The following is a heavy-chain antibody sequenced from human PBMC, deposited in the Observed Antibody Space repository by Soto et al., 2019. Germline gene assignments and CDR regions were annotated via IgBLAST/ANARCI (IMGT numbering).Heavy chain of an antibody. Sequence: LGESLKISCMGSGYKVSTLHNFTSYWIAWVRQMPGEGLGWMGIIYPGDSDTRYSPSFQGQVTISADKSINSVYLQWSSLKASDTATYYCARLGFNYDFLSGYYNVHHYYGIDVWGQGTTVTVSS. CDR1: GYKVSTLHNFTSYW. CDR3: ARLGFNYDFLSGYYNVHHYYGIDV. D-gene: IGHD3-3*01. J-gene: IGHJ6*02. CDR2: IYPGDSDT. V-gene: IGHV5-51*01.